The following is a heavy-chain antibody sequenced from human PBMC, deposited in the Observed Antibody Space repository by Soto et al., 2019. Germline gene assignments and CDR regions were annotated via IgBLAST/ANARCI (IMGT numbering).Heavy chain of an antibody. CDR1: GGSISRTSYY. CDR3: ARHFGMLPNFDY. D-gene: IGHD3-3*01. V-gene: IGHV4-39*01. CDR2: IYYSGST. Sequence: QLQLQESGPGLVKPSETLSLTCKVSGGSISRTSYYWGWIRQPPGKGLEWIGTIYYSGSTYYNPSLKSRVTISVDTSKNQFSLRLSSVTAADTAVYYCARHFGMLPNFDYWGQGALVTVSS. J-gene: IGHJ4*02.